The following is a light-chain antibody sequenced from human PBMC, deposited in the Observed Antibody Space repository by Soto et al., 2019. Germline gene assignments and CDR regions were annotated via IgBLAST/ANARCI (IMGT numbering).Light chain of an antibody. CDR1: SPSIGAGYD. CDR2: GNS. CDR3: QSYDSSLRGGV. Sequence: QLVLTQPPSVSGAPGQRVTISCTGSSPSIGAGYDVNWYQQLPGTAPKLLIYGNSNRPSGVPDRFSGSKSGTSASLAITGLQAEDEADYYCQSYDSSLRGGVFGGGTKLTVL. V-gene: IGLV1-40*01. J-gene: IGLJ2*01.